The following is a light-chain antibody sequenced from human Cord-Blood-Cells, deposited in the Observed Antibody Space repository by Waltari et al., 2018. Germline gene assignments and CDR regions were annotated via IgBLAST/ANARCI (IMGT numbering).Light chain of an antibody. CDR2: EVS. CDR3: SSYTSSSTVV. Sequence: QSALTQPASVSGSPGQSLTISCTGPSSDVGGNNYVTWYQQHPGKAPKLMIYEVSNRPSGVSNRFSGSKSGNTASLTISGLQAEDEADYYCSSYTSSSTVVFGGGTKLTVL. CDR1: SSDVGGNNY. V-gene: IGLV2-14*01. J-gene: IGLJ2*01.